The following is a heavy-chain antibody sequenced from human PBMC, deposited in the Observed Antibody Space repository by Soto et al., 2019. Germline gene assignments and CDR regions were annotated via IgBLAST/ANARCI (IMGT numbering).Heavy chain of an antibody. V-gene: IGHV1-46*01. CDR1: GYTFTQCY. CDR3: ARDSVVVPAAHYYFDY. CDR2: INPSGGST. D-gene: IGHD2-2*01. J-gene: IGHJ4*02. Sequence: ASVKVSCKASGYTFTQCYMHWVRQAPGQGLEWMGIINPSGGSTLYAQRFQGRVTMTRDTSTSTVYMELSSLRSEDTALYYCARDSVVVPAAHYYFDYWGQGTLVTVLL.